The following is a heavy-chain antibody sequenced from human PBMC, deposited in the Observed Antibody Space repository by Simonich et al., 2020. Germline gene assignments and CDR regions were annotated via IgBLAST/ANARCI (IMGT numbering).Heavy chain of an antibody. CDR1: GGTFSSYA. Sequence: QVQLVQSGAEVKKPGSSVKVSCKASGGTFSSYAISWVRQAPGQGLEWRGGILPILGIANYAQKCQGRVTITADKSTSTAYMELSRLRSEDTAVYYCARTNTMRELDTMVRGVDYFDYWGQGTLVTVSS. CDR2: ILPILGIA. J-gene: IGHJ4*02. V-gene: IGHV1-69*09. D-gene: IGHD3-10*01. CDR3: ARTNTMRELDTMVRGVDYFDY.